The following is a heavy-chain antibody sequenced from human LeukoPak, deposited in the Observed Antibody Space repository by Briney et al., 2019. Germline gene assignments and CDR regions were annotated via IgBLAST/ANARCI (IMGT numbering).Heavy chain of an antibody. Sequence: GGALRLSCAASGFTFSSYSMNWVRQAPGKGLEWASSISSSSSYIYYADSAKGRFTISRDNAKNSLYLKMNSLRDEHTAVYYCARDRSFIAVAGTWYFDLWGRGTLVTVSS. CDR2: ISSSSSYI. CDR1: GFTFSSYS. D-gene: IGHD6-19*01. CDR3: ARDRSFIAVAGTWYFDL. J-gene: IGHJ2*01. V-gene: IGHV3-21*01.